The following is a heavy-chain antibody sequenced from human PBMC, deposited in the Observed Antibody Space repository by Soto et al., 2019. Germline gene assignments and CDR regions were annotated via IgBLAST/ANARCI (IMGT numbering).Heavy chain of an antibody. J-gene: IGHJ4*02. CDR3: ARFVSATAINDH. CDR2: ISSSSSYI. V-gene: IGHV3-21*01. D-gene: IGHD2-21*02. CDR1: GFTFRTYS. Sequence: EVQLVESGGGLVKPGESLRLSCAASGFTFRTYSMNWVRQAPGKGLEWVSLISSSSSYIYYADSLKGRFTISRDNAKNSLYLEMNNLRAEYTAVYYCARFVSATAINDHWGQGTLVTVSS.